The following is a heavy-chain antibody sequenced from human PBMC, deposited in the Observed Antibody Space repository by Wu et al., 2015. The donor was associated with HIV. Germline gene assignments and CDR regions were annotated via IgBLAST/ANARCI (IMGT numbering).Heavy chain of an antibody. CDR1: GDSFSTST. V-gene: IGHV1-69*05. Sequence: QVHLVQSGAEVKKPRSSVKVSCKASGDSFSTSTFTWVRQTPGQGLQWMGGVIPIFGKPHYSRRFQGRLTMTTDTSTNTAYMELRSLMSDDTAIYYCARDSRENRENYPRFWGQGTMVIVSS. D-gene: IGHD5-24*01. CDR3: ARDSRENRENYPRF. J-gene: IGHJ3*01. CDR2: VIPIFGKP.